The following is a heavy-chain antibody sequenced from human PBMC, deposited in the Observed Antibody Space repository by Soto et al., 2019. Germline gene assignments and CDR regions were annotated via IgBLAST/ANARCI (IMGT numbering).Heavy chain of an antibody. CDR3: AKYKYHFWSGYYRRDYYMDV. CDR2: ISGSGGST. CDR1: GFTFSSYA. Sequence: GGSLRLSCAASGFTFSSYAMSWVRQAPGKGLEWVSAISGSGGSTYYADSVKGRFTISRDNSKNTLYLQMNSLRAEDTAVYYCAKYKYHFWSGYYRRDYYMDVWGKGTTVTVSS. J-gene: IGHJ6*03. D-gene: IGHD3-3*01. V-gene: IGHV3-23*01.